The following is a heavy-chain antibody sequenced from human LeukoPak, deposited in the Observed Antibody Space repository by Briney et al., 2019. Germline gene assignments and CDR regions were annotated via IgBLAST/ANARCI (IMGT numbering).Heavy chain of an antibody. Sequence: ASVKVSCKASGYTFTSYGISWVRQAPGQGLEWMGWINPNSGGTNYARKFQGRVTMTRDTSISTAYMELSRLRSDDTAVYYCARDLSKFRYSSNWFDPWGQGTLVTVSS. CDR1: GYTFTSYG. CDR2: INPNSGGT. V-gene: IGHV1-2*02. CDR3: ARDLSKFRYSSNWFDP. J-gene: IGHJ5*02. D-gene: IGHD6-19*01.